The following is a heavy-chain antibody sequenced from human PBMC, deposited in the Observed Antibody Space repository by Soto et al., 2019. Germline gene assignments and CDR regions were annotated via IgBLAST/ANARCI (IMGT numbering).Heavy chain of an antibody. CDR2: ISYDGSNK. J-gene: IGHJ6*03. CDR3: AKAPPGYYYYMDV. Sequence: GGSLRLSCAASGFPFRSYGMHWVRQDPGKGLEWVAVISYDGSNKYYADSVTGRFTISRDNSKNTLYLQMNSLRAEDTAVYYCAKAPPGYYYYMDVWGKGTTVTVSS. CDR1: GFPFRSYG. V-gene: IGHV3-30*18.